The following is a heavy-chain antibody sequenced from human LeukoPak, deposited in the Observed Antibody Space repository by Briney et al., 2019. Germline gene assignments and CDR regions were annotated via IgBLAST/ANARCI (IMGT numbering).Heavy chain of an antibody. CDR1: GFTFSSYA. Sequence: GGSLRLSCAASGFTFSSYAMSWVRQAPGKGLEWVSAISGSGGSTYYADSVKGRLTISRDNAKNSLYLQMNSLRAEDTAVYYCARALSAYGDYGNYFDYWGQGTLVTVSS. J-gene: IGHJ4*02. CDR2: ISGSGGST. D-gene: IGHD4-17*01. CDR3: ARALSAYGDYGNYFDY. V-gene: IGHV3-23*01.